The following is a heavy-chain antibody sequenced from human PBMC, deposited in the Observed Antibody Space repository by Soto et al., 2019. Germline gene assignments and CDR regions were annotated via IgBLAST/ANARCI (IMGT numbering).Heavy chain of an antibody. D-gene: IGHD3-10*01. Sequence: SETLSLTCTVSGGSISSYYWGWIRQPPGKGLEWIGSFYYSGSTYYYTSLKSRVTISGDTSENQISLKLSSVTAADTAVYYCARQVVDGAVTGAGSFDYWGQGTLVTVSS. J-gene: IGHJ4*02. CDR2: FYYSGST. CDR3: ARQVVDGAVTGAGSFDY. V-gene: IGHV4-39*01. CDR1: GGSISSYY.